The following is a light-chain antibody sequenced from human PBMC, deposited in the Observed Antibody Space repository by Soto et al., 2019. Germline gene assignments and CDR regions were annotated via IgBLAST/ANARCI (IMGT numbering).Light chain of an antibody. CDR1: SSDIGGYNY. Sequence: QSVLTQPPSASRSPGQSVTISCTGTSSDIGGYNYVSWYQQHPGKAPNLMIYEVSKRPSGVPDRFSGSKSGNTASLTVSGLQAEDEADYYCSSYAGSNNYVFGSGSKVTDL. CDR3: SSYAGSNNYV. V-gene: IGLV2-8*02. CDR2: EVS. J-gene: IGLJ1*01.